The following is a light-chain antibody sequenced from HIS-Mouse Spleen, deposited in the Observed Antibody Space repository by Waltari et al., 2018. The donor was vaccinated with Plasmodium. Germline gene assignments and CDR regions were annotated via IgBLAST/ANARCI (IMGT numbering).Light chain of an antibody. V-gene: IGKV3-15*01. CDR1: QSVSSN. J-gene: IGKJ3*01. CDR3: QQYNNWSFT. Sequence: EIVMTTSPATLSVSPGDSATLSCRASQSVSSNLAWYQQKPGQAPRLLIYGASTRATGIPARFSGSGSGTEFTLTISSLQSEDFAVYYCQQYNNWSFTFGPGTKVDIK. CDR2: GAS.